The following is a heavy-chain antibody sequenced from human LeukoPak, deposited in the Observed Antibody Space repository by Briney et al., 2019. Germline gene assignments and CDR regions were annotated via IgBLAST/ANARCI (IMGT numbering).Heavy chain of an antibody. J-gene: IGHJ4*02. Sequence: PSETLSLTCAVYGGSFSGYYWSWIRQPPGKGLEWIGEINHSGSTNYNPSLKSRVTISIDTSKNQFSLKLNSVTAADTAVYYCARGSTTGEARDKQEFEYWGQGTLVTVSS. CDR3: ARGSTTGEARDKQEFEY. CDR2: INHSGST. CDR1: GGSFSGYY. V-gene: IGHV4-34*01. D-gene: IGHD1-1*01.